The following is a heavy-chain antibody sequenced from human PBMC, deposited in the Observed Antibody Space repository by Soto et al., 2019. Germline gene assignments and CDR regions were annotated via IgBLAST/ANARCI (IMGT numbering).Heavy chain of an antibody. V-gene: IGHV3-23*01. CDR3: AKVTKRAAAGRYEYYKYGMDV. Sequence: EVQSLESGGALEHPGGSLRLSCAASRFAFSTYAMTWVRQAPGKGLEWVSVISGSGGSSYYAASVKGRFTISRDNSKNTLYLQMNGLRAEDTALYYCAKVTKRAAAGRYEYYKYGMDVWGQGTTVTVSS. J-gene: IGHJ6*02. D-gene: IGHD6-13*01. CDR1: RFAFSTYA. CDR2: ISGSGGSS.